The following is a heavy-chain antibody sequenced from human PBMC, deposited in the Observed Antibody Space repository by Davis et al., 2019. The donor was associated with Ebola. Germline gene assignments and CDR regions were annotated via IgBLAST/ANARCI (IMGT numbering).Heavy chain of an antibody. D-gene: IGHD5-24*01. J-gene: IGHJ4*02. Sequence: SVKVSCKASGYTFTSYDINWVRQAPGQGLEWMGRIIPILGIANYAQKFQGRVTITADKSTSTAYMELSSLRSEDTAVYYCASSRDGYNSRFDYWGQGTLVTVSS. V-gene: IGHV1-69*04. CDR2: IIPILGIA. CDR3: ASSRDGYNSRFDY. CDR1: GYTFTSYD.